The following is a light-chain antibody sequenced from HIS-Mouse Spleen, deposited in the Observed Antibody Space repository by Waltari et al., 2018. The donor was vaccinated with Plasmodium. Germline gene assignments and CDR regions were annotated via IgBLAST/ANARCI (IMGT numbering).Light chain of an antibody. CDR2: DVS. CDR1: SSDVGGYNY. V-gene: IGLV2-11*01. CDR3: CSYAGSYTFV. Sequence: QSALTQPRSVSGSPGQSVTISCTGTSSDVGGYNYVSWYQQHPGKAPKLMIYDVSKRPSRVPDRFSGSKSGNTASLTISGLQAEDEADYYRCSYAGSYTFVFGTGTKVTVL. J-gene: IGLJ1*01.